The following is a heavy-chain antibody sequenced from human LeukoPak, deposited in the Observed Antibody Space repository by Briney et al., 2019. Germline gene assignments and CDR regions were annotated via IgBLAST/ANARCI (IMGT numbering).Heavy chain of an antibody. CDR2: ISSSGSTI. CDR3: ARVGENLRPLDY. J-gene: IGHJ4*02. CDR1: GFTFSSYE. D-gene: IGHD3-16*01. V-gene: IGHV3-48*03. Sequence: PGGSLRLSCAASGFTFSSYEMNWVRQAPGEGLEWVSYISSSGSTIYYADSVKGRFTISRDNAKNSLYLQMNSLRAEDTAVYYCARVGENLRPLDYWGQGTLVTVSS.